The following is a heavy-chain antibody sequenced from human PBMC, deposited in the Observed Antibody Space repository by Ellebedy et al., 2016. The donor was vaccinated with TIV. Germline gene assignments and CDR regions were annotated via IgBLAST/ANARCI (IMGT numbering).Heavy chain of an antibody. J-gene: IGHJ4*02. D-gene: IGHD1-7*01. CDR3: AKDLAAGTTLRLDY. CDR2: LTGAGVGT. Sequence: PGGSLRLSCEASGFTFATYAMTWVRQAPGKGLEWVSGLTGAGVGTYYADSVKGRFTISRDNSKNTLYLLMISLRGEDTAIYYCAKDLAAGTTLRLDYWGQGTLVTVSS. CDR1: GFTFATYA. V-gene: IGHV3-23*01.